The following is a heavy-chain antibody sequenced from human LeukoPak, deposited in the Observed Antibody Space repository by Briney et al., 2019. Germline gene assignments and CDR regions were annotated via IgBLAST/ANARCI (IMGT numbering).Heavy chain of an antibody. D-gene: IGHD2/OR15-2a*01. V-gene: IGHV1-3*01. CDR1: GYTLTSYG. CDR2: INAGNGNT. Sequence: ASVKVSCKASGYTLTSYGISWVRQAPGQRLEWMGWINAGNGNTKYSQKFQGRVTITRDTSASTAYMELSSLRSEDTAVYYCARDPHNRHWYFDLWGRGTLVTVSS. J-gene: IGHJ2*01. CDR3: ARDPHNRHWYFDL.